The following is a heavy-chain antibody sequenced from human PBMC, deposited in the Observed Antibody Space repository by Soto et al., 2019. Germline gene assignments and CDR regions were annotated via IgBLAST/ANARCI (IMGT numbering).Heavy chain of an antibody. D-gene: IGHD6-6*01. CDR3: ARGIPYSSSSVFDY. Sequence: QVQLVEYGGGVVQPGRSLRLSCAASGFTFSSYGMRWVRQAPGKGLEWVAVIWYDGSNKYYADSVKGRFTISRDNSKNTLYLQMNSLRAEDTAVYYCARGIPYSSSSVFDYWGQGTLVTVSS. CDR1: GFTFSSYG. J-gene: IGHJ4*02. CDR2: IWYDGSNK. V-gene: IGHV3-33*01.